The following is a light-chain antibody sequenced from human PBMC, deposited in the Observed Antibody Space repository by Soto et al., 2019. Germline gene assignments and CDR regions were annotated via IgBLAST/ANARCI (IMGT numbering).Light chain of an antibody. V-gene: IGKV3-20*01. Sequence: EIALSQSPGTLSLSPGERATLSCQASQSVTSDCLAWYRKRPGQATRLIIYGASTRANGTPDRISGSGSGADFTPSSSSLEPEDLAEYYCQQSGSSRRTFGQGTRVEVK. CDR2: GAS. CDR3: QQSGSSRRT. J-gene: IGKJ1*01. CDR1: QSVTSDC.